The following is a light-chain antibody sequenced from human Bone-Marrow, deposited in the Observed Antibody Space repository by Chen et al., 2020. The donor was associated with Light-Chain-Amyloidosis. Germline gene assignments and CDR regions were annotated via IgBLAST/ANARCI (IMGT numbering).Light chain of an antibody. CDR2: DDS. Sequence: SYVLTQPSSVSVAPGQTATIACGGNNIGSTSVHWYQQTPGQAPLLVVYDDSDRPSVIPERLSGANSGNTATLTISRVEAGDEADYYCQVWDRSSDRPVFSGGTKLTVL. CDR3: QVWDRSSDRPV. V-gene: IGLV3-21*02. J-gene: IGLJ3*02. CDR1: NIGSTS.